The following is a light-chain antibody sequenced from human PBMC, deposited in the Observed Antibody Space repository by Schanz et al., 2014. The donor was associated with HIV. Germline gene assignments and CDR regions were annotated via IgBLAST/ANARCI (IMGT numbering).Light chain of an antibody. V-gene: IGLV2-14*03. CDR2: DVS. J-gene: IGLJ3*02. CDR1: SNDVGGYNF. Sequence: QSALTQPASVSGSPGQSITISCTGTSNDVGGYNFVSWYQQHPGKAPKLIIYDVSNRPSGVSNRFSGSKSGITASLTISGLQAEDEADYYCSSYSSTSTLWIFGGGTKLT. CDR3: SSYSSTSTLWI.